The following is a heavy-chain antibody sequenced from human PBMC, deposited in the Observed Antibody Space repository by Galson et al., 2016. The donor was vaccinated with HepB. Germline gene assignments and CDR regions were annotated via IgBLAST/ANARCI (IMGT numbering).Heavy chain of an antibody. V-gene: IGHV5-51*01. CDR3: ARSNDTYYYDSRGYYKDAMDV. CDR1: GYSFTNYW. J-gene: IGHJ6*02. Sequence: QSGAEVKKPGQSLKISCKGFGYSFTNYWIGWVRQMPGKGLEWMGIIYPGDSDTTYSPPFQGQVTIPADQSISTAYLPWSSLKASDTSMYYCARSNDTYYYDSRGYYKDAMDVWGQGTTVTVSS. D-gene: IGHD3-22*01. CDR2: IYPGDSDT.